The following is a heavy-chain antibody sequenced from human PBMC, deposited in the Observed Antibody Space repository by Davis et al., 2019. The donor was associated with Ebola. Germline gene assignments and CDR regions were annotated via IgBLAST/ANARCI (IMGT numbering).Heavy chain of an antibody. V-gene: IGHV1-69*06. Sequence: SVKVSCKASGGTFSSYAISWVRQAPGQGLEWMGGIIPIFGTANYAQKFQGRVTITADKSTSTAYMELSSLRSEDTAVYYCASRTPITIFGLGGSDAFDIWGQGTMVTVSS. CDR1: GGTFSSYA. D-gene: IGHD3-3*01. CDR3: ASRTPITIFGLGGSDAFDI. CDR2: IIPIFGTA. J-gene: IGHJ3*02.